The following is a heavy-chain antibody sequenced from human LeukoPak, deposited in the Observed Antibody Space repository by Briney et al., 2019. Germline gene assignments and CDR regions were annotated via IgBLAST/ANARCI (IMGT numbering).Heavy chain of an antibody. CDR3: ARGGYGDFIFDY. D-gene: IGHD4-17*01. J-gene: IGHJ4*02. CDR2: IYHSGST. CDR1: GYSISSGYY. V-gene: IGHV4-38-2*01. Sequence: PSETLSLTCAVSGYSISSGYYWGWIRQPPGKGLEWIGSIYHSGSTYYNPSLKSRVTISVDTSKNQFSLKLSSLTAADTAVYYCARGGYGDFIFDYWGQGTLVTVSS.